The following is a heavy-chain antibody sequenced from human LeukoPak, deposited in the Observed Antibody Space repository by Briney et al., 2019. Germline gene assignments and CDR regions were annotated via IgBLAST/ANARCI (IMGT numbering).Heavy chain of an antibody. V-gene: IGHV1-2*02. Sequence: ASVKVSCKASGYIFTGYYMHWVRQAPGQGLEWMGWIKPNSGGTSYAQKFRGRVTMTRDTSISTAYMELSRLRSDDTAVYYCAREGGARRVQQAFDIWGQGTMVTVSS. D-gene: IGHD1-1*01. J-gene: IGHJ3*02. CDR3: AREGGARRVQQAFDI. CDR1: GYIFTGYY. CDR2: IKPNSGGT.